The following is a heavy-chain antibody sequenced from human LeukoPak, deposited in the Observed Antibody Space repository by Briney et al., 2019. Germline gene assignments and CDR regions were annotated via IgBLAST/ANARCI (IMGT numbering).Heavy chain of an antibody. D-gene: IGHD1-7*01. J-gene: IGHJ4*02. CDR1: GFTFSSYA. CDR3: ARAELELPFDY. Sequence: GGSLRLSCAASGFTFSSYAMHWVRHAPGKGLEWVAVISYDGSNKYYADSVKGRFTISRDNSKNTLYLQMNSLRAEDTAVYYCARAELELPFDYWGQGTLVTVSS. V-gene: IGHV3-30*01. CDR2: ISYDGSNK.